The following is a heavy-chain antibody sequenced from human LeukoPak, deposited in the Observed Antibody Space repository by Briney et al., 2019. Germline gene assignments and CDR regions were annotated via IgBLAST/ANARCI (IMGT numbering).Heavy chain of an antibody. D-gene: IGHD3-10*01. CDR1: GFTFSSYW. Sequence: PGGSLRLSCAASGFTFSSYWMHWVRQAPGKGLVWVSRINTDGSSTSYADSVKGRFTISRDNSKNTLYLQMNSLRAEDTAVYYCARDSGFGDFESYWGQGTLVTVSS. V-gene: IGHV3-74*01. CDR3: ARDSGFGDFESY. J-gene: IGHJ4*02. CDR2: INTDGSST.